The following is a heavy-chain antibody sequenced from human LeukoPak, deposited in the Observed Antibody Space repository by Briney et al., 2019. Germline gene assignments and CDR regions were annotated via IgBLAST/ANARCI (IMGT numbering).Heavy chain of an antibody. V-gene: IGHV3-7*03. D-gene: IGHD1-14*01. J-gene: IGHJ4*02. CDR2: IKQDGSEK. Sequence: GSLRLSCAASGFTFSSYWMSWVRQAPGKGLEWVSIIKQDGSEKYYVDSVKGRFTISGDSAEKSLYLQMNSLRAEDTAVYYCATSRTSDYWGQGTLVTVSS. CDR1: GFTFSSYW. CDR3: ATSRTSDY.